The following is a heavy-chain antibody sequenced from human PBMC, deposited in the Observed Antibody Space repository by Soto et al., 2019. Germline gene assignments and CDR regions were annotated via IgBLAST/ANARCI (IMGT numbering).Heavy chain of an antibody. CDR3: ARDAFYYDGPTGIYYFDY. V-gene: IGHV1-69*12. D-gene: IGHD1-1*01. CDR2: IIPIFGRA. Sequence: QVQLVQSGAEVKKPGSSVKVSCKASGGTFNNYAISWVRQAPGQGLEWMGGIIPIFGRANYAQKFQGRLKITADESTSTAYMELSSLRSDDTAMFYCARDAFYYDGPTGIYYFDYWGQGTLVTVSS. J-gene: IGHJ4*02. CDR1: GGTFNNYA.